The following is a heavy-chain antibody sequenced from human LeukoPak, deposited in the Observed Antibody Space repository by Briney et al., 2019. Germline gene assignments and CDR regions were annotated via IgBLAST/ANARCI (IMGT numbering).Heavy chain of an antibody. CDR1: GGSFSGYY. CDR2: INHSGST. Sequence: KPSETLSLTCAVYGGSFSGYYWSWIRQPPGKGLEWIGEINHSGSTNYNPSLKSRVTISVDTSKNQFSLKLSSVTAADTAVYYCARYDYAEGFDYWGQGTLVTVSS. D-gene: IGHD4-17*01. CDR3: ARYDYAEGFDY. V-gene: IGHV4-34*01. J-gene: IGHJ4*02.